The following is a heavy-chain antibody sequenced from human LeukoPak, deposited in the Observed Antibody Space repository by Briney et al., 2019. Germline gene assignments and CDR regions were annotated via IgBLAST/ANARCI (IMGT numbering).Heavy chain of an antibody. CDR1: DNSFIIYY. J-gene: IGHJ6*03. V-gene: IGHV4-59*01. D-gene: IGHD5-12*01. CDR3: ARGNKWISTSLSYYYMDV. CDR2: IYSTGSA. Sequence: SETLSPTCTVSDNSFIIYYWTWIRQPPGKGLEWIGNIYSTGSANYNPSLQNRVTISIDTSKSHCSLKLSSLTAADTAVYYCARGNKWISTSLSYYYMDVWGKGTTVTVSS.